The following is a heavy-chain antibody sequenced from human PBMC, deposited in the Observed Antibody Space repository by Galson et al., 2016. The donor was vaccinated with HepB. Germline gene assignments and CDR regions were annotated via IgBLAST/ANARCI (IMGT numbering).Heavy chain of an antibody. J-gene: IGHJ4*01. D-gene: IGHD6-6*01. Sequence: ETLSLTCIVSGGSMTSGSYWWDRIRQTPGNGMEWIGNIYSTASTYYSPPLQGPVSVSVDTSKTHVSFNLRTGTAADTAVYYCARHHAGKNPFDYWGQGTLVIVSS. CDR1: GGSMTSGSYW. V-gene: IGHV4-39*02. CDR2: IYSTAST. CDR3: ARHHAGKNPFDY.